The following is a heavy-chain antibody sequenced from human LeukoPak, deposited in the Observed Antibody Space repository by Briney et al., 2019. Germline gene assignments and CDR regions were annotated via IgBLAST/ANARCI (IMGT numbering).Heavy chain of an antibody. V-gene: IGHV4-30-2*01. J-gene: IGHJ4*02. CDR3: ARGGPLWFGELSYFDY. CDR1: GGSISSGGYS. D-gene: IGHD3-10*01. Sequence: SQTLSLTCAVSGGSISSGGYSWSWIRQPPGKGLEWIGYIYHSGSTYYNPSLKSRVTISVDRSKNQFSLKLSSVTAADTAVYYCARGGPLWFGELSYFDYWGRGTLVTVSS. CDR2: IYHSGST.